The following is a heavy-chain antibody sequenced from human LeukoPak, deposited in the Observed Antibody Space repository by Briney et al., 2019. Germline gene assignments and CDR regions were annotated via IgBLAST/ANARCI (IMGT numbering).Heavy chain of an antibody. CDR1: GYTFTSYA. V-gene: IGHV1-18*01. Sequence: GASVKVSCKASGYTFTSYAISWVRQAPGQGLEWMGWISAYNGNTNYAQKLQGRVTMTTDTSTSTAYMELRSLRSDDTAVYYCARGATYSSSSDFDYWGQGTLVTVSS. CDR2: ISAYNGNT. D-gene: IGHD6-6*01. CDR3: ARGATYSSSSDFDY. J-gene: IGHJ4*02.